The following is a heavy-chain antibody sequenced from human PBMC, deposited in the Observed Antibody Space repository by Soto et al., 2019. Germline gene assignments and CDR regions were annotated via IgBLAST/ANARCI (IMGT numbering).Heavy chain of an antibody. Sequence: QVQLSQFGAEVKKPGASVKVSCKASGYSFTNFHIHWLRQAPGQGLEWMGMIDPSGGITRDAQRLQGRITMTEDASTSTVYMELRSLTSEDTAVYYCARDMIGHDNYETIGYYFDHWGQGTLDTVSS. V-gene: IGHV1-46*01. J-gene: IGHJ4*02. D-gene: IGHD3-22*01. CDR2: IDPSGGIT. CDR3: ARDMIGHDNYETIGYYFDH. CDR1: GYSFTNFH.